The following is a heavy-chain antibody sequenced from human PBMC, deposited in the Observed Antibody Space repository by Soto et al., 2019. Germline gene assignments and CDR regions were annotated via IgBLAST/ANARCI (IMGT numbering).Heavy chain of an antibody. Sequence: PAASLRLSFRASGFTFTTYAMNGGRQAPGTGPEKVPDISGSGDSTYYAESVKRRVTISRDNSNITLYLQMNCLRAEDTAVYYCARESGLTRSYYYYYGMDVWGQGTTVTVSS. CDR2: ISGSGDST. J-gene: IGHJ6*02. CDR3: ARESGLTRSYYYYYGMDV. CDR1: GFTFTTYA. V-gene: IGHV3-23*01. D-gene: IGHD3-3*01.